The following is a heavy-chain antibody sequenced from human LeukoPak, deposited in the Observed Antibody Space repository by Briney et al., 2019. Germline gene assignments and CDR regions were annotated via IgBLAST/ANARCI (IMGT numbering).Heavy chain of an antibody. Sequence: GGSLRLSCAASGFTFSSYSMNWVRQAPGKGLEWVSSISSSSYIYYADSVKGRFTISRDNAKNSLYLQMNRLRAEDTAVYYCARGKSFDYDILTGYYKSGHYFDYWGQGTLVTVSS. CDR3: ARGKSFDYDILTGYYKSGHYFDY. CDR2: ISSSSYI. D-gene: IGHD3-9*01. J-gene: IGHJ4*02. CDR1: GFTFSSYS. V-gene: IGHV3-21*01.